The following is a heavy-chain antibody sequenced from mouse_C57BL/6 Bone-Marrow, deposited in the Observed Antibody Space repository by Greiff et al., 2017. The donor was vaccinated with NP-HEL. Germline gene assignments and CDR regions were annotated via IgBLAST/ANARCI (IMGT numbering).Heavy chain of an antibody. CDR2: ISSGGSYT. Sequence: EVQRVESGGDLVKPGGSLKLSCAASGFTFSSYGMSWVRQTPDKRLEWVATISSGGSYTYYPDSVKGRFTISRDNAKNTLYLQMSSLKSEDTAMYYCASPGFAYWGQGTLVTVSA. CDR1: GFTFSSYG. J-gene: IGHJ3*01. CDR3: ASPGFAY. V-gene: IGHV5-6*01.